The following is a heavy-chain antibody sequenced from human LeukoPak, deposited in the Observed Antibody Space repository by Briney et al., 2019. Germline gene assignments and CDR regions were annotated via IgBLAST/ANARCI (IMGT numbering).Heavy chain of an antibody. CDR1: GFTFSSYW. CDR2: IKQDGSEK. CDR3: ARDGGSFYFDY. V-gene: IGHV3-7*01. J-gene: IGHJ4*02. Sequence: GGSLRLSCAASGFTFSSYWMSWVRQAPGKGLEWVANIKQDGSEKYYVDSVKGRFTISRDNAKDSLYLQMNSLRAEDTAVYYCARDGGSFYFDYWGQGTLVTVSS. D-gene: IGHD1-26*01.